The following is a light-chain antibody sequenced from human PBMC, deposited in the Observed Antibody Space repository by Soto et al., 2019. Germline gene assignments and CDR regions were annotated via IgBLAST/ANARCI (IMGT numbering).Light chain of an antibody. Sequence: QSVLTQPASVSGSPGQSITISCIGTSSDVGGYNYVSWYQHHPGKAPKLMIYEVSNRPSGISSRFSGSKSGNTASLTISGLQAEDEADYYCSSYTTSNTLVFGTGTKVTVL. V-gene: IGLV2-14*01. CDR3: SSYTTSNTLV. CDR1: SSDVGGYNY. J-gene: IGLJ1*01. CDR2: EVS.